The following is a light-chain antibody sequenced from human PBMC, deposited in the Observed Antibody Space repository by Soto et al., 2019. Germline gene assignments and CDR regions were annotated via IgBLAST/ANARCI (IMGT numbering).Light chain of an antibody. CDR2: AAS. CDR3: QKCKVAPFT. CDR1: QDIGNF. J-gene: IGKJ4*01. V-gene: IGKV1-27*01. Sequence: ILMTQSQSALSAFVGDRVTITCRASQDIGNFLAWYQQKPGKVPKLLIYAASTLQSGVPSRFIGSGSGTEFTLTISSLQPEDAATYYCQKCKVAPFTFGGGTKVDIK.